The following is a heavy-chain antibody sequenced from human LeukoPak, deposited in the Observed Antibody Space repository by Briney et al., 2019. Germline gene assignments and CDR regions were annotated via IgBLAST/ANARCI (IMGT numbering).Heavy chain of an antibody. Sequence: SETLSLTCTVSGGSISSYYWSWIRQPPGKGLEWIGYIYYSGSTNYNPSLKSRVTISVDTSKNQFSLKLSSVTAADTAVYYCARLGEEGYSYADYWGQGTLVTVSP. CDR1: GGSISSYY. J-gene: IGHJ4*02. D-gene: IGHD5-18*01. CDR3: ARLGEEGYSYADY. V-gene: IGHV4-59*08. CDR2: IYYSGST.